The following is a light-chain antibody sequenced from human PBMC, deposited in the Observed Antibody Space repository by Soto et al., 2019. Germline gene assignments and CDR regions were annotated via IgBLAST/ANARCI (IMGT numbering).Light chain of an antibody. Sequence: EIVMAQSPATLSVSPWERATLSCRASQSVSSNLAWYQQKPGQAPRLLIYGASARATGLPGRFSGSGSGTDFTLTISRLEPEDFAVYYCQQYAASPYTFGQGTRLENK. J-gene: IGKJ5*01. CDR2: GAS. CDR3: QQYAASPYT. V-gene: IGKV3D-15*01. CDR1: QSVSSN.